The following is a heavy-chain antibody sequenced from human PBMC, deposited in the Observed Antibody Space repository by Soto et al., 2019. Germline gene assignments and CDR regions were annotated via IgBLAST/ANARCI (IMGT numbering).Heavy chain of an antibody. J-gene: IGHJ3*02. D-gene: IGHD6-19*01. Sequence: ASVKVSCKASGGTFSSYAISWVRQAPGQGLEWMGGIIPIFGTANYAQKFQGRVTITADESTSTAYMELSSLRSEDTAVYYCARDPPSIAVAGYPGNAFDIWGQGTMVTVSS. V-gene: IGHV1-69*13. CDR2: IIPIFGTA. CDR3: ARDPPSIAVAGYPGNAFDI. CDR1: GGTFSSYA.